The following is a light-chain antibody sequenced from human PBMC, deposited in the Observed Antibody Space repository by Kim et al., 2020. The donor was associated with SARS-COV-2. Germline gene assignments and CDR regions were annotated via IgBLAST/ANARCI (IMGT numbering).Light chain of an antibody. CDR1: TSNIGARSD. V-gene: IGLV1-40*01. Sequence: QSVLTQPPSVSGAPGQRVTISCTGSTSNIGARSDVHWYQQFPGTSPKLLIYANNNRPSGVPDRFSGSKSGTSASLAITGLQAEDEADYYCHSFDISHSVVILGGGTQLTVL. J-gene: IGLJ2*01. CDR3: HSFDISHSVVI. CDR2: ANN.